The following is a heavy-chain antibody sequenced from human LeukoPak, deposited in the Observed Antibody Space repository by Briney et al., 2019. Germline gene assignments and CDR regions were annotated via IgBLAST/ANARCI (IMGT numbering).Heavy chain of an antibody. D-gene: IGHD1-26*01. J-gene: IGHJ5*02. CDR3: ARDGIVGATWGQGWFNP. CDR2: IYYSGST. CDR1: GGSISSSSYY. V-gene: IGHV4-39*07. Sequence: SETLTLTCTVSGGSISSSSYYWGWIRQPPGKGLEWIGSIYYSGSTYYNPSLKSRVTISVDTSKNQFSLKLSSVTAADTAVYYCARDGIVGATWGQGWFNPWGQGTLVTVSS.